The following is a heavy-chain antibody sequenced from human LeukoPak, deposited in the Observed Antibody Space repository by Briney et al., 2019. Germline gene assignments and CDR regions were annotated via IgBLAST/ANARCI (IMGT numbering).Heavy chain of an antibody. J-gene: IGHJ3*02. D-gene: IGHD2-2*02. CDR3: AKGTPMDCSSTSCYSAFDI. Sequence: PSETLSLTCTVSGGSISSSSYYWGWIRQPPGKGLEWIGSIYYSGSTNYNPSLKSRVTISVDTSKNQFSLKLSSVTAADTAVYYCAKGTPMDCSSTSCYSAFDIWGQGTMVTVSS. V-gene: IGHV4-39*07. CDR1: GGSISSSSYY. CDR2: IYYSGST.